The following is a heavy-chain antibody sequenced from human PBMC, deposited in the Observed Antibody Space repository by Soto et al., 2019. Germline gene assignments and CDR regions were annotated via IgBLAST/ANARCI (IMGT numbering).Heavy chain of an antibody. Sequence: QVQLVQSGAEVKKPGSSVKVSCKASGGTFSSYAISWVRQAPGQGLEWMGGSIPIFGTANYAQKFQGRVTITADESTSTAYMELSSLRSEDTAVYYCARDLGCSGGSCYSAPTHNWFDPWGQGTLVTVSS. CDR1: GGTFSSYA. CDR3: ARDLGCSGGSCYSAPTHNWFDP. CDR2: SIPIFGTA. V-gene: IGHV1-69*01. D-gene: IGHD2-15*01. J-gene: IGHJ5*02.